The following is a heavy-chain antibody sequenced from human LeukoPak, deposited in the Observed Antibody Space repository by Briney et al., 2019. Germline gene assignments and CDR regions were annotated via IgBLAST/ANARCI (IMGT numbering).Heavy chain of an antibody. V-gene: IGHV4-4*09. CDR1: GASISHYY. D-gene: IGHD1-26*01. J-gene: IGHJ4*02. CDR2: VQTRGGS. CDR3: ATLGSYHDF. Sequence: SETLSLTCTVSGASISHYYWSWIRQTPERGLEWMGHVQTRGGSTYYPSLKTRLTMSIDTSKDQPVLTLTQATAPGPARYFLATLGSYHDFWGQGALVTVSS.